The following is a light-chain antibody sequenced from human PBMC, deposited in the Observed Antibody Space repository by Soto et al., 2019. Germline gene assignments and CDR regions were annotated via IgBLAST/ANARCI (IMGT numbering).Light chain of an antibody. CDR1: QTVSSSC. CDR3: QHYDNSAALT. Sequence: ENVLTQSPGTLSLSPGESATLFCRASQTVSSSCLAWYQQKPGQAPRLLIYGVSSRATGIPDRFSGSGSGTDFTLTISRLQPEDFAVYYCQHYDNSAALTFGGGTKVDIK. CDR2: GVS. J-gene: IGKJ4*01. V-gene: IGKV3-20*01.